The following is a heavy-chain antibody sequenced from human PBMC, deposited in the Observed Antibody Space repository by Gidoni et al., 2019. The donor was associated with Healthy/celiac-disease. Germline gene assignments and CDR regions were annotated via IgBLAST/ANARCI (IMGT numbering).Heavy chain of an antibody. J-gene: IGHJ4*02. Sequence: QVQLQQWGAGLLKPSETLSLTCAVYGGSFSGYYWSWIRQPPGKGLEWIGEINHSGSTNYNPSLKSRVTISVDTSKNQFSLKLSSVTAADTAVYYCARERRGTMIVVLSRGFDYWGQGTLVTVSS. D-gene: IGHD3-22*01. V-gene: IGHV4-34*01. CDR1: GGSFSGYY. CDR3: ARERRGTMIVVLSRGFDY. CDR2: INHSGST.